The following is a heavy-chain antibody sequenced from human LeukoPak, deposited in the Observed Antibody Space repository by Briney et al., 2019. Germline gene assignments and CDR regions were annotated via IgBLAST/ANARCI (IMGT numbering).Heavy chain of an antibody. Sequence: GESRKISCKGSGYNFTNNWIGWVRQMPGKGLEWMRIIYPGGSDTRYSPSFRGQVTISADKSIKTAYLQWSSLRASDTAMYYCVRRYSYSATYRTDAFDVWGQGTMVTVSS. D-gene: IGHD2-21*01. CDR1: GYNFTNNW. J-gene: IGHJ3*01. CDR3: VRRYSYSATYRTDAFDV. CDR2: IYPGGSDT. V-gene: IGHV5-51*01.